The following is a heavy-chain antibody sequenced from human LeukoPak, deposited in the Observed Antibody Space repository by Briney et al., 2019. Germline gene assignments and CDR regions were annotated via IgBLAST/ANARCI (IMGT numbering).Heavy chain of an antibody. Sequence: ASVKVSCKASGYTFTGYYMHWVRQAPGQGLEWMGWINPNSGGTNYAQKFQGRVTMTRDTSISTAHMKLSRLRSDDTAVYYCARGHEAYYDILTGYSGGIWWFDPWGQGTLVTVSS. CDR3: ARGHEAYYDILTGYSGGIWWFDP. J-gene: IGHJ5*02. CDR1: GYTFTGYY. V-gene: IGHV1-2*02. D-gene: IGHD3-9*01. CDR2: INPNSGGT.